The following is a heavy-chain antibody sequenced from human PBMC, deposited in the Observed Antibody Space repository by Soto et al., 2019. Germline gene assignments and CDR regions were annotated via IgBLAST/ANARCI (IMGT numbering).Heavy chain of an antibody. CDR3: ARGLGGIAARQGEVCYYHGMDV. D-gene: IGHD6-6*01. Sequence: QVQLVQSGAEVKKPGSSVKVSCKPSGGTFSSYAISWVRQAPGQGLEWMGGIIPIFGTANYAQKFQGRVTITADESTSRAYKELSRLRSEDTAVYYCARGLGGIAARQGEVCYYHGMDVWGQGTTVTVSS. CDR1: GGTFSSYA. J-gene: IGHJ6*02. V-gene: IGHV1-69*01. CDR2: IIPIFGTA.